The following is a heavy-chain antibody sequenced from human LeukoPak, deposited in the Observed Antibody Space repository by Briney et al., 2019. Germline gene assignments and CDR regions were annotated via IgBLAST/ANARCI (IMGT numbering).Heavy chain of an antibody. CDR2: IYYSGST. V-gene: IGHV4-59*01. D-gene: IGHD3-3*01. Sequence: PSETLSLTCTVSGGSISSYYWSWIRQPPGKGLEWIGYIYYSGSTNYNPSLKSRVTISVDTSKNQFSLKLSSVTAADTAVYCCARGIRFLPYYFDYWGQGTLVTVSS. CDR3: ARGIRFLPYYFDY. J-gene: IGHJ4*02. CDR1: GGSISSYY.